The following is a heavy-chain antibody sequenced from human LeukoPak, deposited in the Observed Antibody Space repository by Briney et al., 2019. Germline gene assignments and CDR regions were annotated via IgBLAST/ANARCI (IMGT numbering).Heavy chain of an antibody. CDR1: GYSISSGYY. Sequence: PSATLSLTCTVSGYSISSGYYWGWIRQPPGKRLEWVGSIHSSGNTYYNPTLKSRVTISVDTSKNQFSLKLSSVTAADTAVYYCARGGYYDILTGYYPLFDYWGQGTLVTVSS. V-gene: IGHV4-38-2*02. D-gene: IGHD3-9*01. CDR2: IHSSGNT. CDR3: ARGGYYDILTGYYPLFDY. J-gene: IGHJ4*02.